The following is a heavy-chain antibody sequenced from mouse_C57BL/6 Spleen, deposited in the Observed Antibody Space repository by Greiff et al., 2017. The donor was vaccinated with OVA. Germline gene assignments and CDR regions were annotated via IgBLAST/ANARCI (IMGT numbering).Heavy chain of an antibody. D-gene: IGHD1-1*01. CDR1: GYAFTNYL. Sequence: VMLVESGAELVRPGTSVKVSCKASGYAFTNYLIEWVKQRPGQGLEWIGVINPGSGGTNYNEKFKGKATLTADKSSSTAYMQLSSLTSEDSAVYFCARERGYGSSYYAMDYWGQGTSVTVSS. V-gene: IGHV1-54*01. CDR3: ARERGYGSSYYAMDY. J-gene: IGHJ4*01. CDR2: INPGSGGT.